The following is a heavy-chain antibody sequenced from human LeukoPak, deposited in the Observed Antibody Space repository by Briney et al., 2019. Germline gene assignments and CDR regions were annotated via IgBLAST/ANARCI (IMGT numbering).Heavy chain of an antibody. V-gene: IGHV3-23*01. J-gene: IGHJ6*03. CDR3: AKDPHFYYYYYMDV. CDR2: ISGSGGDT. CDR1: GFSFSDYA. Sequence: GGSLRLSCAASGFSFSDYAMSWVRQAPGKGLEWVSAISGSGGDTYFADSVKGRFTFSRDNSKRTVFLQMDSLRAEDTAVYYCAKDPHFYYYYYMDVWGNGTTVTVSS.